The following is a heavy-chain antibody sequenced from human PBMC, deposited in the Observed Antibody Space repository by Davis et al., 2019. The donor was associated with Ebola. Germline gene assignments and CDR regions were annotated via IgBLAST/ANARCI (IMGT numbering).Heavy chain of an antibody. D-gene: IGHD2-21*01. CDR3: ARGILSYGMDV. CDR1: GGSISSGDYY. CDR2: IYYTGST. Sequence: MPSETLSPTCAVPGGSISSGDYYWGWIRQPPGKGLEWIGSIYYTGSTYYNPSLKSRITISVDTSKNQFSLKLSSVTAADTAVYYCARGILSYGMDVWGKGTTVTVSS. V-gene: IGHV4-39*07. J-gene: IGHJ6*04.